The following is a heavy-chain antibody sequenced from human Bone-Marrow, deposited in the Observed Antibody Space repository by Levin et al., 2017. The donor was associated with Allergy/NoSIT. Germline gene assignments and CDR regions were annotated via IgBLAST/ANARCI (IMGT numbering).Heavy chain of an antibody. Sequence: LPGGSLRLSCAASGFTFTDYWMTWVRQAPGKGLEGVANIHKDGSEKYYVDSVKGRFTVSRDNAKNSLYLQMSSLRAEDTAVYYCTTDLNWGSTWGQGTLVTVSS. CDR2: IHKDGSEK. CDR3: TTDLNWGST. CDR1: GFTFTDYW. V-gene: IGHV3-7*01. J-gene: IGHJ4*02. D-gene: IGHD7-27*01.